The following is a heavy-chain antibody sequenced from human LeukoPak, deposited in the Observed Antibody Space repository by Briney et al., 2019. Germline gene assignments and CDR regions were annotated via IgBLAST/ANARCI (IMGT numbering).Heavy chain of an antibody. Sequence: SETLSLTCTVSGGSMSNYYWNWIRQPPGKGLEWIGYMFYTGSGKYNPSLKSRVTISVDTSKRQISLKLASVTTADTAVYYCATNLPGYSYGYWVAWGQGTLVTVST. J-gene: IGHJ5*02. CDR2: MFYTGSG. D-gene: IGHD5-18*01. CDR1: GGSMSNYY. V-gene: IGHV4-59*01. CDR3: ATNLPGYSYGYWVA.